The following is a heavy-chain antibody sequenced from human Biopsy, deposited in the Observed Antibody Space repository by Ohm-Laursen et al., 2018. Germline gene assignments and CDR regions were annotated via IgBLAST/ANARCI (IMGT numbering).Heavy chain of an antibody. V-gene: IGHV4-34*01. Sequence: TLSLTCSVYGESFNGYYWSWIRQTPGKGLEWIGEINHSGRTNYNPSLKSRVTISVDTSKNQFSLKVRSVTAADTAVYYCVRGVDYYDPYHYYALDVWGQGTTVTVSS. CDR1: GESFNGYY. D-gene: IGHD3-22*01. J-gene: IGHJ6*02. CDR2: INHSGRT. CDR3: VRGVDYYDPYHYYALDV.